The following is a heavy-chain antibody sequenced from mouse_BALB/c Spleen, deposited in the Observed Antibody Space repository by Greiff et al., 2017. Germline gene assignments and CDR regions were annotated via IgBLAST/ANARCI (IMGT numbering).Heavy chain of an antibody. Sequence: EVKLVESGGGLVKPGGSLKLSCAASGFTFSSYAMSWVRQSPEKRLEWVAEISSGGSYTYYPDTVTGRFTISRDNAKNTLYLEMSSLRSEDTAMYYCARDGSSYDYYAMDYWGQGTSVTVSS. CDR2: ISSGGSYT. J-gene: IGHJ4*01. CDR1: GFTFSSYA. D-gene: IGHD1-1*01. CDR3: ARDGSSYDYYAMDY. V-gene: IGHV5-9-4*01.